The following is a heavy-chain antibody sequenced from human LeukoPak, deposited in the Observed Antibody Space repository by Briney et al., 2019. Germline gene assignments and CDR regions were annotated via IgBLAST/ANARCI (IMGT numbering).Heavy chain of an antibody. J-gene: IGHJ4*02. D-gene: IGHD3-10*01. CDR1: GYTFTGYY. Sequence: ASVKVSCKASGYTFTGYYMHWVRQAPGQGLEWMGWINPNSGGTNYAQKFQGWVTMTRDTSISTAYMELSRLRSDDTAVYYCARDHDGSGSYVGYWGQGTLVTVSS. V-gene: IGHV1-2*04. CDR2: INPNSGGT. CDR3: ARDHDGSGSYVGY.